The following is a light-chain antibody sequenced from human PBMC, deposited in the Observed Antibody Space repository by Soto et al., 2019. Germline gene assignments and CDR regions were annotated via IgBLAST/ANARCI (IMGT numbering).Light chain of an antibody. CDR1: QSVSSN. V-gene: IGKV3-15*01. Sequence: IVMTQSPATLSVSPGGRATLSCRASQSVSSNLAWYQQKPGQAPRLLIYGASTRATGIPARFSGSGSGTEFTLTISSLQSEDFAVYYCQQYNNWPPDTFGGGTKVDIK. CDR3: QQYNNWPPDT. CDR2: GAS. J-gene: IGKJ4*01.